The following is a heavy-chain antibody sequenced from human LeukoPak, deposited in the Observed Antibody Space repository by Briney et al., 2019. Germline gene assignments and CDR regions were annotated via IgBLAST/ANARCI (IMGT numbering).Heavy chain of an antibody. Sequence: ASVKVSCKASGYTFTSYYMHWVRQAPGQGLEWMGIINPSGGSTSYAQKFQGRVTITRDTSASTAYMELSSLRSEDMAVYYCARDTRGSGDYWGQGTLVTVSS. CDR1: GYTFTSYY. V-gene: IGHV1-46*01. CDR2: INPSGGST. CDR3: ARDTRGSGDY. J-gene: IGHJ4*02. D-gene: IGHD3-10*01.